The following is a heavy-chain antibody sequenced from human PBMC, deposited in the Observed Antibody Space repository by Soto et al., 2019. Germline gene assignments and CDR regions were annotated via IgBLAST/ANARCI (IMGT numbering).Heavy chain of an antibody. J-gene: IGHJ4*02. Sequence: QVQLVQSGAEVKKPGASVKVSCKASGYTFTSYGISWVRQAPGQGLEWMGWINAYNGNTNYAQNLEGRLTMTTDTSTSRAYMELRSLRSDDTAVDDCERDWFCVDYWGQGTLVTVS. D-gene: IGHD3-9*01. CDR3: ERDWFCVDY. CDR1: GYTFTSYG. CDR2: INAYNGNT. V-gene: IGHV1-18*01.